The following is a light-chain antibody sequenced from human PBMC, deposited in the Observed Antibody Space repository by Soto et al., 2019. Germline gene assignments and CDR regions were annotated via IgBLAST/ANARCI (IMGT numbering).Light chain of an antibody. CDR1: QSVSSSY. Sequence: EIVLTQSPGTLSLSPGERATLTCRASQSVSSSYLAWYQQKPGEAPRLLIYGASSRATGIPDRFSGSGSGTDFSLTISSLEREDFAVYYWQHDGNSLTFGPGTKVDIK. CDR2: GAS. CDR3: QHDGNSLT. J-gene: IGKJ3*01. V-gene: IGKV3-20*01.